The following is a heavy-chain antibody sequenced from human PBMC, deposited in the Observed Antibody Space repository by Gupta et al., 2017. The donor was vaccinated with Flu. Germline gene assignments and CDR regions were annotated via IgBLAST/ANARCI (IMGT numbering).Heavy chain of an antibody. D-gene: IGHD6-13*01. CDR2: ISYDGSNK. CDR3: AKGALGIAAAGPFDY. CDR1: GFTITSYG. Sequence: QVQLVESGGGVVQPGRSRRLSCEASGFTITSYGMHWVRQAPGKGLEWVAVISYDGSNKYYADSVKGRFTISRDNSKNTLYLQMNSLRAEDTAVYYCAKGALGIAAAGPFDYWGQGTLVTVSS. V-gene: IGHV3-30*18. J-gene: IGHJ4*02.